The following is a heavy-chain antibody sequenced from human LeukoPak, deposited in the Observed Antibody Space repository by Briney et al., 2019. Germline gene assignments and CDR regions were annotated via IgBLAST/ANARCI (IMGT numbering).Heavy chain of an antibody. CDR1: GFTFSSYS. V-gene: IGHV3-21*01. J-gene: IGHJ4*02. Sequence: KTGGSLRLSCVASGFTFSSYSMNWVRQAPGEGLEWVSSISSSSSYMYYADSVKGRFTISRDNAKNSLYLQMNSLRAEDTAVYYCASAGLVYSSGWYLETPFDYWGQGTLVTVSS. CDR2: ISSSSSYM. CDR3: ASAGLVYSSGWYLETPFDY. D-gene: IGHD6-13*01.